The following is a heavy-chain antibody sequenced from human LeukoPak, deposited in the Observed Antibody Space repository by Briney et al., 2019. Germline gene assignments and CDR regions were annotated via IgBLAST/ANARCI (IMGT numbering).Heavy chain of an antibody. CDR2: IYYSGST. D-gene: IGHD1-26*01. Sequence: SETLSLTCAVSGGSISSGGYSWSWIRQPPGKGLEWIGYIYYSGSTNYNPSLKGRVTISIDTSKNQVSLKLSSVTAADTAVYYCASLGGTYDYWGQGTLVTVSS. J-gene: IGHJ4*02. CDR3: ASLGGTYDY. CDR1: GGSISSGGYS. V-gene: IGHV4-61*08.